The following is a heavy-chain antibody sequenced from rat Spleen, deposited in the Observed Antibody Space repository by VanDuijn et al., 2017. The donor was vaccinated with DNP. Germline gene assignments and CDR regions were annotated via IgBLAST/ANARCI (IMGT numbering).Heavy chain of an antibody. Sequence: EVQLVESGGGPVQPGRSLKVSCVASGFIFSNYWMTWVRQARKKGLEWVATLSYVGSSTYYRDSVKGRFTISRDNAKSTLYLQMDSLRSEDTATYYCTSNPHIRTAAPFDYWGQGVMVTVSS. CDR1: GFIFSNYW. CDR3: TSNPHIRTAAPFDY. CDR2: LSYVGSST. J-gene: IGHJ2*01. V-gene: IGHV5-29*01. D-gene: IGHD3-8*01.